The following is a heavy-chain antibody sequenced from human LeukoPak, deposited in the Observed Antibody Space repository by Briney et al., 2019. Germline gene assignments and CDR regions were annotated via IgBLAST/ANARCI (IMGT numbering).Heavy chain of an antibody. D-gene: IGHD3-16*01. CDR2: IRSGGTTI. CDR3: ARDWVSWTFDY. Sequence: PGGSLRLSCAASGFTFRSYGMRWVRQAPGKGLEWISYIRSGGTTIDYADSVKGRFTISRDDAKNSLYLQMNSLRAEDTAVYYCARDWVSWTFDYRGQGTLLTVSS. CDR1: GFTFRSYG. V-gene: IGHV3-48*03. J-gene: IGHJ4*02.